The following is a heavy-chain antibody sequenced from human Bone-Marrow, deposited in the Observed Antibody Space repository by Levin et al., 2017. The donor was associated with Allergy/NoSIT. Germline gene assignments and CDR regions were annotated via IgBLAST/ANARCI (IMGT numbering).Heavy chain of an antibody. CDR1: GYTFTGYY. CDR2: INPNSGGT. V-gene: IGHV1-2*02. Sequence: PQASVKVSCKASGYTFTGYYMHWVRQAPGQGLEWMGWINPNSGGTNYAQKFQGRVTMTRDTSISTAYMELSRLRSDDTAVYYCARETPRITMVRGVISWNWFDPWGQGTLVTVSS. J-gene: IGHJ5*02. D-gene: IGHD3-10*01. CDR3: ARETPRITMVRGVISWNWFDP.